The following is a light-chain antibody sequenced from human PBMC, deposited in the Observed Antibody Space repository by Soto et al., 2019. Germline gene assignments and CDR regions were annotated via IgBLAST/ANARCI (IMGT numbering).Light chain of an antibody. CDR1: SSDVGAYNY. V-gene: IGLV2-11*01. CDR3: CSYAGSYTWV. Sequence: QSALTQPRSVSGSPGQSVTISCTGTSSDVGAYNYVSWYQQHPGKAPKLMIFDVRERPSGVPDRFSGSKSGNAASLTISGLQAEDEADYFCCSYAGSYTWVFGGGTKLTVL. J-gene: IGLJ3*02. CDR2: DVR.